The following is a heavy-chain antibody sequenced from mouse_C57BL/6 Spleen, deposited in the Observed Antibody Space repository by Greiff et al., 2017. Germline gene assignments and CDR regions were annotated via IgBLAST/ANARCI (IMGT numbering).Heavy chain of an antibody. CDR1: GYTFTDYY. V-gene: IGHV1-26*01. Sequence: EVKLQQSGPELVKPGASVKISCKASGYTFTDYYMHWVKQSPGKSLEWIGDINPSNGGTSYNQKVKGKATLTVDKSSSTAYMELLSLTSEDAAVYYCARWAYGYDVDYWGQGTTLTVSS. D-gene: IGHD2-2*01. CDR3: ARWAYGYDVDY. CDR2: INPSNGGT. J-gene: IGHJ2*01.